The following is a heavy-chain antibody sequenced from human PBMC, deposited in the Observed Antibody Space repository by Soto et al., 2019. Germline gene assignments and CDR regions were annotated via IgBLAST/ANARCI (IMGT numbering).Heavy chain of an antibody. V-gene: IGHV3-23*01. D-gene: IGHD1-20*01. Sequence: PGGSLRLSCAASGFTFDDHAMHWVRQAPGKGLEWVSAISGSGGSTYYADSVKGRFTISRDNSKNTLYLQMNSLRAEDTAVYYCAKDGRGDNWNNYFDYWGQGTLVTVSS. CDR2: ISGSGGST. CDR3: AKDGRGDNWNNYFDY. CDR1: GFTFDDHA. J-gene: IGHJ4*02.